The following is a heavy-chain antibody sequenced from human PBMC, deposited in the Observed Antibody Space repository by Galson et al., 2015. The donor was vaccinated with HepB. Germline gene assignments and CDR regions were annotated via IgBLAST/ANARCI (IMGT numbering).Heavy chain of an antibody. D-gene: IGHD3-16*01. CDR1: GFIFSGYS. J-gene: IGHJ4*02. Sequence: SLRLSCAASGFIFSGYSMNWVRQAPGKGLGWVSSTSSSDRSISYADSVKGRFTISRDNAKNSLYLQMNSLRAEDTAVYYCARGRDDNANFDYWGQGTLVTVSS. CDR3: ARGRDDNANFDY. CDR2: TSSSDRSI. V-gene: IGHV3-21*01.